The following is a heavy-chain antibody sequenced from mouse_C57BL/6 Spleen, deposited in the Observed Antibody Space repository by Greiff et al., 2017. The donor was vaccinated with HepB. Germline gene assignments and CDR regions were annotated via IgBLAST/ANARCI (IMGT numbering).Heavy chain of an antibody. D-gene: IGHD1-1*01. Sequence: VQLQQSGAELVRPGSSVKLSCKASGYTFTSYWMHWVKQRPIQGLEWIGNIDPSDSETHYNQKFKDKATLTVDKSSSTAYMQLSSLTSEDSAIYYCARYGYGSSLDYWGQGTTLTVSS. CDR3: ARYGYGSSLDY. CDR2: IDPSDSET. V-gene: IGHV1-52*01. J-gene: IGHJ2*01. CDR1: GYTFTSYW.